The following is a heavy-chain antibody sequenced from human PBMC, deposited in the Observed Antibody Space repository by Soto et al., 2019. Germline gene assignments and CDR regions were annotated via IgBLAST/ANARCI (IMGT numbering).Heavy chain of an antibody. J-gene: IGHJ6*02. V-gene: IGHV1-69*01. CDR3: ARGWTTVVTLTYYYYYGMDV. D-gene: IGHD4-17*01. CDR2: IIPIFGTA. CDR1: GGTFSSYA. Sequence: QVQLVQSGAEVKKPGSSVKVSCKASGGTFSSYAISWVRQAPGQGLEWMGGIIPIFGTANYAQKFQGRVTITADESTSTAYMEMSRLRSEDTAVYYCARGWTTVVTLTYYYYYGMDVWGQGTTVTVSS.